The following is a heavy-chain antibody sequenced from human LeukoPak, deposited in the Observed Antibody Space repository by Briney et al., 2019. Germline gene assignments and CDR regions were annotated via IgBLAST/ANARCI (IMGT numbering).Heavy chain of an antibody. Sequence: KPGGSLRLSCAASGFTFSDYYMSWIRQAPGKGLEWVSYISSSSSYTNYADSVKGRFTISRDNAKNSLYLQMNSLRAEDTAVYYCASNDRRYRSSTSCYGPGYWGQGTLVTVSS. V-gene: IGHV3-11*03. J-gene: IGHJ4*02. CDR3: ASNDRRYRSSTSCYGPGY. CDR2: ISSSSSYT. CDR1: GFTFSDYY. D-gene: IGHD2-2*01.